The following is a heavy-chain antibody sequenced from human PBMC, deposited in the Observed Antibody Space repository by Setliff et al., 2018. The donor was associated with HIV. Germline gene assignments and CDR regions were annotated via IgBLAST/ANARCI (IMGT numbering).Heavy chain of an antibody. Sequence: ASETLSLTCTVSGDSINSGTYYWNWLRQPAGKGLEWIGRVYSSGNTYYNPSLKSRAAISLNASKNQFSLRLRSVTAADTAIYYCARRPMVRGFGRYYFDYWGQGTLVTVSS. CDR1: GDSINSGTYY. D-gene: IGHD3-10*01. V-gene: IGHV4-61*02. CDR3: ARRPMVRGFGRYYFDY. CDR2: VYSSGNT. J-gene: IGHJ4*02.